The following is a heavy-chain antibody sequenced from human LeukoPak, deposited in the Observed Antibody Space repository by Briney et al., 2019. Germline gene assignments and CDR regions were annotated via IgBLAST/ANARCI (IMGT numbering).Heavy chain of an antibody. J-gene: IGHJ4*02. D-gene: IGHD4-11*01. CDR3: TTPYSNYGGGVRGTDY. CDR1: GFTFSGSA. CDR2: IRSKANSYAT. Sequence: PGGSLRPSCAASGFTFSGSAMHWVRQASGKGLEWVGRIRSKANSYATAYAASVKGRFTISRDDSKNTAYLQMNSLKTEDTAVYYCTTPYSNYGGGVRGTDYWGQGTLVTVSS. V-gene: IGHV3-73*01.